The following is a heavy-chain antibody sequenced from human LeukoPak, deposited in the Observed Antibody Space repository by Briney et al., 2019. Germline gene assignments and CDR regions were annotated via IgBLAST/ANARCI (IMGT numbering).Heavy chain of an antibody. V-gene: IGHV4-59*01. Sequence: PSETLSLTRTVSGASISSSYWSWIRQAPGKRLEWIGYIYYNGNTNSNPSLKSRVTISADTSKNQFSLKLNSVTAADTAVYYCVRGNYDNRGYSNAFDIWGQGAMVTVSS. D-gene: IGHD3-22*01. CDR3: VRGNYDNRGYSNAFDI. CDR2: IYYNGNT. J-gene: IGHJ3*02. CDR1: GASISSSY.